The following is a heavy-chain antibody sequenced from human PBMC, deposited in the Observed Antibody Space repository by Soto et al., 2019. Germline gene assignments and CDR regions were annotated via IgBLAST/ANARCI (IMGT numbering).Heavy chain of an antibody. CDR3: TSSASPDAY. Sequence: EVQLVESGGGLVQPGGSLRLSCVASGFDFNSYSMNWVRQAPGKGLEWISYINSGSTAVFYADSVKGRFTISRDNAKNSLYLQMNRLRAEDTAVYYCTSSASPDAYWGKGTLVTVSS. CDR2: INSGSTAV. CDR1: GFDFNSYS. V-gene: IGHV3-48*01. J-gene: IGHJ4*02. D-gene: IGHD1-26*01.